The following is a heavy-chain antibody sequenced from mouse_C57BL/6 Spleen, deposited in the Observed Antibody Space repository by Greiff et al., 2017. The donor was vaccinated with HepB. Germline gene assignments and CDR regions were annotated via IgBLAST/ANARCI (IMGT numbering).Heavy chain of an antibody. CDR1: GYTFTSYW. D-gene: IGHD1-1*01. CDR3: ARPTYYYGSRDYYAMDD. J-gene: IGHJ4*01. Sequence: QVQLQQPGAELVKPGASVKLSCKASGYTFTSYWMHWVKQRPGQGLEWIGMIHPNSGSTNYNEKFKSKATLTVDKSSSTAYMQLSSLTSEDSAVYYCARPTYYYGSRDYYAMDDWGQGTSVTVSS. CDR2: IHPNSGST. V-gene: IGHV1-64*01.